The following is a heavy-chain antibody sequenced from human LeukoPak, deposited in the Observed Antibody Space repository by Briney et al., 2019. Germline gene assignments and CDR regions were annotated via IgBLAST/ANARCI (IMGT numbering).Heavy chain of an antibody. CDR1: GFTFSSYS. Sequence: GGSLRLSCAASGFTFSSYSMNWVRQAPGRGLEWVSSISSSSSYIYYADSVKGRFTISRDNAKNSLYLQMNSLRAEDTAVYYCGESGTGDFDYWGQGTLVTVSS. J-gene: IGHJ4*02. D-gene: IGHD3-10*01. V-gene: IGHV3-21*01. CDR3: GESGTGDFDY. CDR2: ISSSSSYI.